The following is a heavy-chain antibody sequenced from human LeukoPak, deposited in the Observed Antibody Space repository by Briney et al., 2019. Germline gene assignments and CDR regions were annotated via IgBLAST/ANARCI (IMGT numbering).Heavy chain of an antibody. CDR2: ISPYNGNT. CDR1: GYTFTSYG. Sequence: SVKVSCKASGYTFTSYGISWVRQAPGQGLEWMGWISPYNGNTYYAQKVQGRVTMTTDTSTRTAYIELRSLRSDDTAVFYCARDWDYGSGSDVFDIWGQGTVVTVSS. J-gene: IGHJ3*02. V-gene: IGHV1-18*01. D-gene: IGHD3-10*01. CDR3: ARDWDYGSGSDVFDI.